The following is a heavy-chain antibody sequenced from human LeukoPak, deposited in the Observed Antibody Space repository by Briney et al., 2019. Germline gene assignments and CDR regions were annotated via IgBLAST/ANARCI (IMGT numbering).Heavy chain of an antibody. CDR1: GFTFKSYG. D-gene: IGHD5-18*01. Sequence: GGSLRLSRAASGFTFKSYGMTWVRQVPGKGLEWVSSITGAGSSTKYADSVNGRFTISRDNSKNTVSLQMTGLRAEDTAVYYCARKVAVAMDLDYWGQGTLVTVSS. V-gene: IGHV3-23*01. CDR2: ITGAGSST. J-gene: IGHJ4*02. CDR3: ARKVAVAMDLDY.